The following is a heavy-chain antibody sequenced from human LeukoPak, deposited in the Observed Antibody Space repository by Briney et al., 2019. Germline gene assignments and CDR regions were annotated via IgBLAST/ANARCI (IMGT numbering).Heavy chain of an antibody. J-gene: IGHJ2*01. Sequence: ASGKVSCKASGYTFTSDAMHWVRQAPGQRLEWMGWINAGNGNTKYSQKFQGRVTITRDTSASTAYMELSSLRSEDTAVYYCARFRPYCSSTSCYRYWYFDLWGRGTLVTVSS. CDR1: GYTFTSDA. V-gene: IGHV1-3*01. CDR3: ARFRPYCSSTSCYRYWYFDL. CDR2: INAGNGNT. D-gene: IGHD2-2*01.